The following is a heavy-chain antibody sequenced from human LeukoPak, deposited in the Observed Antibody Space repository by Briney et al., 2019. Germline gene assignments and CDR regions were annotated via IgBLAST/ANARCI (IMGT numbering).Heavy chain of an antibody. V-gene: IGHV3-30*02. D-gene: IGHD5-24*01. Sequence: GRSLRLSCAASGFTFSSYGMHWVRQAPGKGLEWVAFIRYDGSNKYYADSVKGRFTISRDNSKNTLYLQMNSLRAEDTAVYYCAKALEVGYNPDYWGQGTLVTVSS. CDR2: IRYDGSNK. CDR3: AKALEVGYNPDY. J-gene: IGHJ4*02. CDR1: GFTFSSYG.